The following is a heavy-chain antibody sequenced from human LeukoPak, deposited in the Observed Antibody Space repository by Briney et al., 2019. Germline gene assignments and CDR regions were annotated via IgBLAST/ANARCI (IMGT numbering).Heavy chain of an antibody. V-gene: IGHV1-18*01. CDR2: ISAYNGNT. J-gene: IGHJ6*02. CDR1: GYTFTSYG. D-gene: IGHD2-2*01. Sequence: ASVKVSCKASGYTFTSYGISWVRQAPGQGLEWMGWISAYNGNTNYAQKLQGRVTMTTDTSTSTAYMELRSLRSDDTAVYYCARDHIVVVPAAMLYYGMDVWGQGTTVTVSS. CDR3: ARDHIVVVPAAMLYYGMDV.